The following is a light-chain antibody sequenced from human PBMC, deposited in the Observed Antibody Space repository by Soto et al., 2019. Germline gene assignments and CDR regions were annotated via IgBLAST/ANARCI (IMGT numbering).Light chain of an antibody. CDR3: QQYNNWPWT. CDR2: GAS. V-gene: IGKV3-15*01. Sequence: EMVMRHSPATLSVSPGEMSPPSFRASQSVSSDLAWYQQKPGQAPRLLIYGASTRATGIPARFSGSGSGTEFTLTISSLQSEDFAVYYCQQYNNWPWTFGQGTKVDNK. J-gene: IGKJ1*01. CDR1: QSVSSD.